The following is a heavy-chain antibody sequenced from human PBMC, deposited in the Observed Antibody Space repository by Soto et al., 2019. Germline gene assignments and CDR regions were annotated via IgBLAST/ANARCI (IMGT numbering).Heavy chain of an antibody. Sequence: ASVKVSCKASGYTFTSYTIHWVRQAPGQSLEWMGWINAGQGNTKYSQKFQDRVTLTRDTSASTAYMDLSSLRSEDTAVYYCARAAWSSGSPRFDVWGQGTLVTVSS. V-gene: IGHV1-3*01. CDR3: ARAAWSSGSPRFDV. CDR2: INAGQGNT. CDR1: GYTFTSYT. D-gene: IGHD3-10*01. J-gene: IGHJ4*02.